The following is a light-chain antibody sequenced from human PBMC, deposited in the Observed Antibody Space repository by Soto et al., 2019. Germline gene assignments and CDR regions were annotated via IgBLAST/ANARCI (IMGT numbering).Light chain of an antibody. CDR3: QHFRA. V-gene: IGKV3-20*01. J-gene: IGKJ5*01. CDR2: GAS. Sequence: EIVLAQSPGTPALSPGERATLSCRASQSVSSNLAWYQQKHGQAPRLLIYGASSRDTGIPDRFSGSGSGTDFTLTISRLEPEDFVMYYCQHFRAFGQGTRLEIK. CDR1: QSVSSN.